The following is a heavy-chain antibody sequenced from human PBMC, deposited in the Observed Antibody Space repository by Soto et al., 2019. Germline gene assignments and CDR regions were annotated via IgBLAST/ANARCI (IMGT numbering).Heavy chain of an antibody. CDR2: TIPVFNTA. D-gene: IGHD3-10*01. J-gene: IGHJ3*02. V-gene: IGHV1-69*06. CDR1: GGTLSDQG. CDR3: ARGVYGSGNYYTGPSAFDI. Sequence: QVQLEQSGAEVKKPGSSVKVSCKASGGTLSDQGVAWLRQAPGQGLEWMGGTIPVFNTAKYAQKSQGRVTVTADKFTNIAYMELSSLRSEDTAFYFCARGVYGSGNYYTGPSAFDIWGQGTMVIVSS.